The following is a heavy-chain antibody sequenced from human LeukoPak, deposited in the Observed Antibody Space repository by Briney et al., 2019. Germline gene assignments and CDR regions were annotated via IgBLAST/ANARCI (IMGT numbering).Heavy chain of an antibody. D-gene: IGHD5-24*01. CDR1: GGSISSYY. CDR3: ARHRRWLQRYYFDY. Sequence: SETLSLTCTVSGGSISSYYWSWIRQPPGKGLEWIGYIYYSGSTNYNPSLKSRVTISVDTSKNQFSLKLSSVTAADTAVYYCARHRRWLQRYYFDYWGQGTLSPSPQ. J-gene: IGHJ4*02. V-gene: IGHV4-59*08. CDR2: IYYSGST.